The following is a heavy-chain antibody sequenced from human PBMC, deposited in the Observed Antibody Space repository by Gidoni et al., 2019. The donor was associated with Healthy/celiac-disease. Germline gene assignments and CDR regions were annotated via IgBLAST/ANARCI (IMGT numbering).Heavy chain of an antibody. CDR2: ISSSSSYI. CDR3: ARLMSYGGDHEGFDY. V-gene: IGHV3-21*01. CDR1: VFTFSRDS. D-gene: IGHD2-21*02. Sequence: EVQLVESGGGLVKPGGSLRLACAASVFTFSRDSMNWVRQDPGKGMEWGSSISSSSSYIYYADSVKGRFTISRDNAKNSLYLQMNSLRAEDTAVYYCARLMSYGGDHEGFDYWGQGTLVTVSS. J-gene: IGHJ4*02.